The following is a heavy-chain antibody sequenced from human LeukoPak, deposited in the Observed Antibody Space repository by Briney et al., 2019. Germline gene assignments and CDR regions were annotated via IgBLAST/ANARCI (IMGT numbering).Heavy chain of an antibody. J-gene: IGHJ4*02. CDR1: GDSISTYY. D-gene: IGHD1-26*01. V-gene: IGHV4-59*01. Sequence: PSETLSLTCSFSGDSISTYYWSWIRQSPGKGLEWIGHIYSSGNTDYNSSLRSRVTISVDTSKSQFSLRLSSVTATDTAVYYCARLRWQLVGPYFDYWGQGILVTVSS. CDR2: IYSSGNT. CDR3: ARLRWQLVGPYFDY.